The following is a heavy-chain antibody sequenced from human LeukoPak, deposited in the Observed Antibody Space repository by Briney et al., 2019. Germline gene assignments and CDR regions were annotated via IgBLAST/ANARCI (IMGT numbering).Heavy chain of an antibody. V-gene: IGHV3-23*01. D-gene: IGHD6-19*01. J-gene: IGHJ4*02. Sequence: PGASLRLSCAASGFTFSSYAMSSVRQAPGKGLEGVSAISGSSGRTYYADSVKGRFTISRDNPKNTPYLQMYSLRAEETAVYYCAKDLAVAGTRNWDRGLDYWGQGTLVTVSS. CDR3: AKDLAVAGTRNWDRGLDY. CDR2: ISGSSGRT. CDR1: GFTFSSYA.